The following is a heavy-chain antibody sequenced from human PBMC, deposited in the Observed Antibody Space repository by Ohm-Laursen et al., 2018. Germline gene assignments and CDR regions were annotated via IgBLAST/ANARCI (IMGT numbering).Heavy chain of an antibody. D-gene: IGHD6-19*01. CDR1: AGSISSYY. CDR3: ARGFSGWWGRIDY. Sequence: SETLSLTCTVSAGSISSYYWSWIRQPPGKGLEWIGYIYYSGSTSYNPSLKSRVTISVDTSKNQFSLKLSSVTAADTAVYYCARGFSGWWGRIDYWGQGILVTVSS. V-gene: IGHV4-59*12. CDR2: IYYSGST. J-gene: IGHJ4*02.